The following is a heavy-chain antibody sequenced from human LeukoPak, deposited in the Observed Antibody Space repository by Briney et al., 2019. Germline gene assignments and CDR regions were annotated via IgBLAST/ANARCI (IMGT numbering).Heavy chain of an antibody. CDR1: GGSFSGYY. CDR2: INHSGST. CDR3: ARGGVRITIFEVVIIANYFDY. Sequence: SETLSLTCAVYGGSFSGYYWSWIRQPPGKGLEWIGEINHSGSTNYNPSLKSRVTISADTSKNQFSLKLSSVTAADTAVYYCARGGVRITIFEVVIIANYFDYWGQGTLVTVSS. J-gene: IGHJ4*02. D-gene: IGHD3-3*01. V-gene: IGHV4-34*01.